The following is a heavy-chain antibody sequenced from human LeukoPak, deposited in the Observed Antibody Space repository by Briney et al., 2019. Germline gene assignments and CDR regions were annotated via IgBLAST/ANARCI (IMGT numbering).Heavy chain of an antibody. D-gene: IGHD2-15*01. J-gene: IGHJ3*02. CDR2: ITSGSTTI. Sequence: AGGSLRLSCAAPGFTFSSHSMNWVRQAPGKGLEWVSYITSGSTTIYYADSVKGRFTISRDNAKNSLYLQMSSLRAEDTAVYHCAWGVAAPWAFDIWGQGTVVTVSS. V-gene: IGHV3-48*01. CDR3: AWGVAAPWAFDI. CDR1: GFTFSSHS.